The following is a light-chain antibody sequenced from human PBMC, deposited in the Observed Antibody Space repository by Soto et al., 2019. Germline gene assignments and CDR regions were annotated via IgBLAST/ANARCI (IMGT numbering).Light chain of an antibody. CDR1: QSVTVNS. CDR2: AAS. V-gene: IGKV3-20*01. CDR3: QQYGDSPLT. J-gene: IGKJ3*01. Sequence: EILLTQSPSTLSLSPGEGVTLSCRASQSVTVNSLAWYQQKPGQALRLLIYAASTRAAAVPDRFTGSGSGTDFALTISRLEPEDFGVYYCQQYGDSPLTSGPGTKVDIK.